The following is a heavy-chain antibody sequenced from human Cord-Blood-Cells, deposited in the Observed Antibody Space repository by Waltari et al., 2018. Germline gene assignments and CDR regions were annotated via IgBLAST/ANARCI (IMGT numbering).Heavy chain of an antibody. J-gene: IGHJ4*02. CDR1: DGSFRGSS. V-gene: IGHV4-34*01. D-gene: IGHD5-12*01. Sequence: QVQLQQWGAGLLKPSETLSLTCAVYDGSFRGSSWRWLGQPPGKGLEWIGEIHHRGNTNYTPSLKRGVTISVDTSKNLFSLKLSSMAAAETAVYYCARGWYSGYDFDDWGQRTLVTVSS. CDR3: ARGWYSGYDFDD. CDR2: IHHRGNT.